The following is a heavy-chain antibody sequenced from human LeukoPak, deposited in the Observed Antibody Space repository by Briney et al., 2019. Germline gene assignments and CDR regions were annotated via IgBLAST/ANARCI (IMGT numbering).Heavy chain of an antibody. J-gene: IGHJ4*02. D-gene: IGHD5-18*01. CDR2: IKSKTDGGTT. CDR3: TTDDVAMASFDY. V-gene: IGHV3-15*01. Sequence: PGGSLRLSWAASGFTFSNAWMSWVRQAPGKGLEWVGRIKSKTDGGTTDYAAPVKGRFTISRDDSKNTLYLQMNSLKTEDTAVYYCTTDDVAMASFDYWGQGTLVTVSS. CDR1: GFTFSNAW.